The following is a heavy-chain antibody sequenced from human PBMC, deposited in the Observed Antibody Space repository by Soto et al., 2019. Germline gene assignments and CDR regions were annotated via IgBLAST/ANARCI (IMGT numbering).Heavy chain of an antibody. D-gene: IGHD3-3*01. V-gene: IGHV1-46*01. CDR1: GYTFTSYY. J-gene: IGHJ5*02. CDR3: AREDVLRFLEWSPRGWFDP. Sequence: QVQLVQSGAEVKKPGASVKVSCKASGYTFTSYYMHWVRQAPGQGLEWMGIINRSGGSTSYAQKFQGRVNLTRDTSTRTVYMELSSLRSEDTAVYYCAREDVLRFLEWSPRGWFDPWGQGTLVTVSS. CDR2: INRSGGST.